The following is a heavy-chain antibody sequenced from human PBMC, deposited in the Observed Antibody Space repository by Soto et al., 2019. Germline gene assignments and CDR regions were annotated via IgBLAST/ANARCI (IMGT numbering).Heavy chain of an antibody. Sequence: SLKVSCNASGYTFTSDAISWVRQVPGQGLEWRGWSSPYNGNTDYEQSLQGRVTMTTDTSTSIAFMELRSLRTDDTALYYCARERYIPARPRTLGLLDXWGQGTLVNVSX. CDR3: ARERYIPARPRTLGLLDX. CDR1: GYTFTSDA. V-gene: IGHV1-18*04. CDR2: SSPYNGNT. J-gene: IGHJ4*02. D-gene: IGHD6-6*01.